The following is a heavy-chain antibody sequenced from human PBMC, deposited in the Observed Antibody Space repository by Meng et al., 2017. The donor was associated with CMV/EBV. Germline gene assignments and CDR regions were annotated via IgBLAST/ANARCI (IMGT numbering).Heavy chain of an antibody. V-gene: IGHV4-34*01. CDR3: ARGDIVVVPAASYFDY. CDR2: INHSGGT. CDR1: GGYFSGHY. Sequence: GSLRLSCAVHGGYFSGHYWSWIRQPPGKGLEWIGEINHSGGTSYSPSLKSRVTMSVDTYKKQFSLKLNSVTAADTAVYYCARGDIVVVPAASYFDYWGQGTLVTVSS. J-gene: IGHJ4*02. D-gene: IGHD2-2*01.